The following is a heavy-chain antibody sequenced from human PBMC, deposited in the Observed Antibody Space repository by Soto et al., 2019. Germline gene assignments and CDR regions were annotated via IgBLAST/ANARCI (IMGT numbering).Heavy chain of an antibody. D-gene: IGHD2-21*02. CDR2: IGTRSDI. CDR1: GFTFSSYS. CDR3: AREETAWPLAYGLDV. Sequence: GGSLRLSCTASGFTFSSYSMHWVRQAPGKGLEWVSSIGTRSDIYYADSVKGRFTISRDNAKNSLSLQMNSMTAEDTAVYYCAREETAWPLAYGLDVWGQGTTVTVSS. J-gene: IGHJ6*02. V-gene: IGHV3-21*01.